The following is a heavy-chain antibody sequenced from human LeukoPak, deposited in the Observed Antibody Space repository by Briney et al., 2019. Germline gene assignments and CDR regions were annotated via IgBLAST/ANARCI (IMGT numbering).Heavy chain of an antibody. CDR1: GLTFDDYA. D-gene: IGHD3-22*01. CDR2: ISWNSVSI. V-gene: IGHV3-9*03. CDR3: AKGADSSGYYYFDL. Sequence: GGSLRLSCAASGLTFDDYAMHWVRQAPGKGVEWVAGISWNSVSIVYADSVKGRFTISRDNAKNSLYLQMNSLSTEDMAFYYCAKGADSSGYYYFDLWGQGTLVTVSS. J-gene: IGHJ4*02.